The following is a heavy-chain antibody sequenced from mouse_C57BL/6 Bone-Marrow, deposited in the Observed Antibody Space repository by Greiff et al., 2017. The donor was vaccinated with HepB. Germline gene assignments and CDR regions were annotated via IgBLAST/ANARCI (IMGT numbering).Heavy chain of an antibody. CDR2: IYPGDGDT. Sequence: QVQLQQSGPELVKPGASVKISCKASGYAFSSSWMNWVKQRPGKGLEWIGRIYPGDGDTNYNWKFKGKATLTADKSSSTAYMQLSSLTSEDSAVYFCARGRNYYGSSYPFDYWGQGTTLTVSS. J-gene: IGHJ2*01. CDR1: GYAFSSSW. CDR3: ARGRNYYGSSYPFDY. V-gene: IGHV1-82*01. D-gene: IGHD1-1*01.